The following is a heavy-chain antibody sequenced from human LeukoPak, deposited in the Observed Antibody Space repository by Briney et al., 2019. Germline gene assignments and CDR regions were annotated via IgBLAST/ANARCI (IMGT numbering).Heavy chain of an antibody. V-gene: IGHV1-2*02. J-gene: IGHJ4*02. D-gene: IGHD3-10*01. CDR2: INPNSGGT. CDR3: ARDRWYYGSGSYAHFDY. CDR1: GYTFTGYY. Sequence: GASVKVSCKASGYTFTGYYMHWVRQAPGQGLEWMGWINPNSGGTNYAQKFQGRVTMTRDTSISTAYMELSRLRSDDTAVYYCARDRWYYGSGSYAHFDYWGQGTLVTVSS.